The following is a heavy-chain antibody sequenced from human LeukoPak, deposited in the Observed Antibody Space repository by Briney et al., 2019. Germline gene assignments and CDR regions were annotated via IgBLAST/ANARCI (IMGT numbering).Heavy chain of an antibody. CDR3: ARVSSDYYVDY. Sequence: GGSLRLSCAASGFTLSTYNMNWVRQAPGKGLEWVSYISSGTPTIYSADSVKGRFTISRDNANNSLYLQMNSLRGEDTAVYYCARVSSDYYVDYWGQGTLVTVSS. CDR2: ISSGTPTI. V-gene: IGHV3-48*01. CDR1: GFTLSTYN. D-gene: IGHD3-22*01. J-gene: IGHJ4*02.